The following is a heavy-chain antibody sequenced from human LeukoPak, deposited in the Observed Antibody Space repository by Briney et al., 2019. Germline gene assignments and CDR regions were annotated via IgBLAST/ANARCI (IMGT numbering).Heavy chain of an antibody. J-gene: IGHJ4*02. D-gene: IGHD6-13*01. Sequence: ASVKVSXKASGYTFTNYGLSWARQAPGQGLEWMGWISTYNGNTNYAQKFQGRVTMTTDTSTSTGYMEMRSLRSDDTAVYYCARGGVSNSWYRTPDYWGQGTLVTVSS. CDR2: ISTYNGNT. CDR1: GYTFTNYG. V-gene: IGHV1-18*01. CDR3: ARGGVSNSWYRTPDY.